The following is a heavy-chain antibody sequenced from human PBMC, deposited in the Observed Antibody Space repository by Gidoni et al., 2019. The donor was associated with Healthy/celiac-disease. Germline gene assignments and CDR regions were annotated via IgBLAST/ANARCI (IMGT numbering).Heavy chain of an antibody. CDR1: VFTFSAYY. D-gene: IGHD5-12*01. CDR3: ARDRGYRGGFYYYGMDV. V-gene: IGHV3-11*06. J-gene: IGHJ6*02. Sequence: QVQLVESGGGLVKPGGSLRLSCASSVFTFSAYYMSWSRQAPGKGLGWVSYISSSRRYTKDADAVKGRFTISRDNAKNSLYLQMNSLRAEDTAVYYCARDRGYRGGFYYYGMDVWGQGTTVTVSS. CDR2: ISSSRRYT.